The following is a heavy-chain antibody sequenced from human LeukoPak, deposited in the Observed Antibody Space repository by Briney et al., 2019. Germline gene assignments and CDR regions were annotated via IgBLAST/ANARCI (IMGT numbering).Heavy chain of an antibody. J-gene: IGHJ3*01. CDR1: GGSISTNDR. Sequence: SETLSLTCTVSGGSISTNDRWSWVRQPPGKGLEWIGEIYHSGSTYSNPSLKSRVSISVDKSKNQFSLKLISVTAADTAVYYCARERQIAVVTGSTFDLRGPGALVIVSA. V-gene: IGHV4-4*02. D-gene: IGHD1-14*01. CDR2: IYHSGST. CDR3: ARERQIAVVTGSTFDL.